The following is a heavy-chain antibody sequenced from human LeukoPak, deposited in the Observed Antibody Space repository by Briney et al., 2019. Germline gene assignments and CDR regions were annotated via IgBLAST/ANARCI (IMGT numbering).Heavy chain of an antibody. V-gene: IGHV3-66*01. CDR2: IYRSGDT. D-gene: IGHD2-15*01. J-gene: IGHJ5*02. CDR1: GFTVSTNY. Sequence: GGSLRLSCAASGFTVSTNYMSWVRQAPGKGPEWISIIYRSGDTYYADSVKGRFTISRDNSKNTLYLQMNRLRAEDTAMYYCARDKRYCSSGRCWGVQFGPWGQGTLGTLSS. CDR3: ARDKRYCSSGRCWGVQFGP.